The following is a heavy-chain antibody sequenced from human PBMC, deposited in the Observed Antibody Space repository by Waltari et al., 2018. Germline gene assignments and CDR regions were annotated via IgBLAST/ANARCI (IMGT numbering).Heavy chain of an antibody. V-gene: IGHV1-69*14. CDR2: IIPLFGTA. Sequence: QVQLVQSGAEVKKPGSSVKVSCKASGGPFSSYAISWVRQPPGQGLEWMGGIIPLFGTANYSQNSQGRVTITADKSTSTAYMELSSLRSEDTAVYYWARVWHDYYYYMDVWGKGTTVTVSS. J-gene: IGHJ6*03. CDR1: GGPFSSYA. CDR3: ARVWHDYYYYMDV. D-gene: IGHD3-16*01.